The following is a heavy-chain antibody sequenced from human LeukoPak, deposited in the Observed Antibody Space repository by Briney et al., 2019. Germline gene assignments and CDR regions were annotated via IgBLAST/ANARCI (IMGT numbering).Heavy chain of an antibody. CDR2: ISAYNGDT. CDR1: GYPFTSYD. J-gene: IGHJ4*02. D-gene: IGHD6-19*01. Sequence: ASVKVSCKASGYPFTSYDINWVRQAPGQGLEWMGWISAYNGDTNYAQKLQGRVTMTTDTSTSTAYMELRSLRSDDTAVYYCVRELGWQWPEGDYWGQGTLVTVSS. V-gene: IGHV1-18*01. CDR3: VRELGWQWPEGDY.